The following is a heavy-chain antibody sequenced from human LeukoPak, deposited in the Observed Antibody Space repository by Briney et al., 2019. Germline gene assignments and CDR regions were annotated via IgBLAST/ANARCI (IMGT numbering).Heavy chain of an antibody. D-gene: IGHD3-16*02. V-gene: IGHV4-34*01. CDR1: GGSFSGYY. J-gene: IGHJ4*02. Sequence: SETLSLTCAVYGGSFSGYYWSWIRQPPGKGLEWIGEINHSGSTNYNPSLKSRVTISVDTSKNQFPLKLSSVTAADTAVYYCASFPFGELSVDYWGQGTLVTVSS. CDR2: INHSGST. CDR3: ASFPFGELSVDY.